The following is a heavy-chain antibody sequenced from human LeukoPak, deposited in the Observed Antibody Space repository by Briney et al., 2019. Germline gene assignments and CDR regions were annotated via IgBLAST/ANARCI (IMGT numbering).Heavy chain of an antibody. J-gene: IGHJ3*02. D-gene: IGHD6-13*01. CDR2: ISPYNGNT. V-gene: IGHV1-18*01. CDR3: TRDYLTAAGSDAFDI. CDR1: GYTFTTSD. Sequence: GASVKVSCKASGYTFTTSDINWVRQAPGQGLEWMAWISPYNGNTKYARKFQGRVTVTTDTSTTTAYMDLRSLRSDDTAVYYCTRDYLTAAGSDAFDIWGQGTMVTVSS.